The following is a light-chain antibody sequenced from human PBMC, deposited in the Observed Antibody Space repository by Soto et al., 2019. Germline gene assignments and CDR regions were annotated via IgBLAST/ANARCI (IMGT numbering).Light chain of an antibody. CDR3: QQSYTTPWT. CDR2: GAS. V-gene: IGKV1-39*01. J-gene: IGKJ1*01. Sequence: DIQMTQSPSPLSASVGDRLTITCRASQNISYYLNWFQQRPGKAPQLLIFGASNLHIGVPSRFSGSGSGTDFALTISSLQPGDFATYHCQQSYTTPWTFGQGTKV. CDR1: QNISYY.